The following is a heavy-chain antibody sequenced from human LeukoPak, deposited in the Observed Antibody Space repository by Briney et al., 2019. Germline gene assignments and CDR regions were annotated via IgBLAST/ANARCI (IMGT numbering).Heavy chain of an antibody. CDR2: IYYSGST. D-gene: IGHD3-3*01. V-gene: IGHV4-59*01. Sequence: SETLSLTCTVSGGSISSYYWSWIRQPPGKGLEWIGYIYYSGSTNYNPSLKSRVTISVDTSKNQLSPKLSSVTAADTAVYYCARTGMGSTGVDYWGQGTLVTVSS. CDR1: GGSISSYY. CDR3: ARTGMGSTGVDY. J-gene: IGHJ4*02.